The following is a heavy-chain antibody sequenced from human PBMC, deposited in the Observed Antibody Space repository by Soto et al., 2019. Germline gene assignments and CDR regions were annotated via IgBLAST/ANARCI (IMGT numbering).Heavy chain of an antibody. CDR2: INSDGSST. CDR1: GFIFSGYW. V-gene: IGHV3-74*01. D-gene: IGHD5-18*01. J-gene: IGHJ4*02. Sequence: GGSLRLSCAASGFIFSGYWIHWVRQAPGKGLVWVSRINSDGSSTSYADSVKGRFTISRDNANDTLYLQMNSLRAEDTAVYYCARGVERLNNHSLWYSLNKLDNWGQGSLVTVSS. CDR3: ARGVERLNNHSLWYSLNKLDN.